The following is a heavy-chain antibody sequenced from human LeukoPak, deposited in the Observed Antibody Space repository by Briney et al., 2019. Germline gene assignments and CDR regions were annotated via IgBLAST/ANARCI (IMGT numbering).Heavy chain of an antibody. CDR2: IYYSGST. CDR1: GGSISSHY. Sequence: PSGTLSLTCTVSGGSISSHYWTWIRQPPGKGLEWIGYIYYSGSTNYHPSLKSRVTISVDTSKNQFSLKLSSVTAADTAVYYCARRGEYSSSFMTFDYWGQGILVTVSS. J-gene: IGHJ4*02. CDR3: ARRGEYSSSFMTFDY. D-gene: IGHD6-6*01. V-gene: IGHV4-59*11.